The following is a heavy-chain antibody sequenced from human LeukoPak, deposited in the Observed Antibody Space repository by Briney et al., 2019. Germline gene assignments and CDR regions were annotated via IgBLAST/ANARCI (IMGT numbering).Heavy chain of an antibody. CDR3: AREWKKTGAFDY. D-gene: IGHD1-1*01. CDR2: IYSGGST. Sequence: GGSLRLSCAASGFIVSSNYMSWVRQAPGEGLEWVSIIYSGGSTFYADSVKGRFTISRDNSKNTLYLQMNSLRAEDTAVYYCAREWKKTGAFDYWGQGTLVTVSS. CDR1: GFIVSSNY. J-gene: IGHJ4*02. V-gene: IGHV3-53*01.